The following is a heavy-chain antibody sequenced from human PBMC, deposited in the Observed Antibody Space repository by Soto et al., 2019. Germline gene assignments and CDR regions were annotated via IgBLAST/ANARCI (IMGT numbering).Heavy chain of an antibody. J-gene: IGHJ6*02. V-gene: IGHV3-53*01. CDR2: IYSGGNT. CDR1: GFSVSSNY. Sequence: EVQLVESGGGLIQPGGSLRLSCAASGFSVSSNYMSWVRQAPGKGLEWVSVIYSGGNTHYADSVKGRFTISRDKSKNTLYLHRHSLRDEATDVYYCARDSTWIPYYHYGMDVWGQGTTVTVSS. D-gene: IGHD5-18*01. CDR3: ARDSTWIPYYHYGMDV.